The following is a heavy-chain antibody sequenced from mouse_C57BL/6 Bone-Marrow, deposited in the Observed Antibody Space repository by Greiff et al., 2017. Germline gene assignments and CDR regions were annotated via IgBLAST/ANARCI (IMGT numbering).Heavy chain of an antibody. D-gene: IGHD1-1*01. J-gene: IGHJ2*01. Sequence: LQESGAELVKPGASVKISCKASGYTFTSYWMHWVKQRPGQGLEWIGYINPSSGYTKYNQKFKDKATLTAYKSSSTAYMQLSSLTYEDSAVYYCAREATVVAPFDYWGQGTTLTVSS. CDR1: GYTFTSYW. V-gene: IGHV1-7*01. CDR3: AREATVVAPFDY. CDR2: INPSSGYT.